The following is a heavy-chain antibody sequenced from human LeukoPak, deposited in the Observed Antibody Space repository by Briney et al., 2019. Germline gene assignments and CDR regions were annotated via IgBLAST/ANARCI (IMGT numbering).Heavy chain of an antibody. V-gene: IGHV3-21*01. CDR2: VSSSRNYI. CDR1: GFTFSSYT. Sequence: GGSLRLSCAGSGFTFSSYTMNWVRQAPGKGLEWVSSVSSSRNYIFYADSVKGRFSVSRDNTKNSLYLQMDSLRAEDTALYYCASGHYDYVWGSISPTNYFDNWGQGTLVTVSS. CDR3: ASGHYDYVWGSISPTNYFDN. D-gene: IGHD3-16*01. J-gene: IGHJ4*02.